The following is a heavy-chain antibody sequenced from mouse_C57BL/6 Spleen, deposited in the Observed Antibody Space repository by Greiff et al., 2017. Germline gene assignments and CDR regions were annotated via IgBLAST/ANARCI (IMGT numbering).Heavy chain of an antibody. J-gene: IGHJ4*01. CDR2: LDPNSGGT. CDR3: ARVDPGCYYAMDY. D-gene: IGHD4-1*01. CDR1: GYTFTSYW. Sequence: QVQLLQPGAELVTPGASVTLSCKASGYTFTSYWMPWVKQRPGRGLEWIGRLDPNSGGTQYTEKFKSKATLTVDNPSSTAYMQLSSLTSEDSAVYEGARVDPGCYYAMDYWGQGTAVTVSS. V-gene: IGHV1-72*01.